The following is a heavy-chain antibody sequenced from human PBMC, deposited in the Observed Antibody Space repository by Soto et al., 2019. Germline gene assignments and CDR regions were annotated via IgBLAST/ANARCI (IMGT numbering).Heavy chain of an antibody. Sequence: GESLKISCQGSGYSFSSYWIGWVRQMPGKGLEWMGIIYPGDSDTRYSPSFQGQVTISADKSISTAYLQWSSLKASDTAMYYCVSSIAARRGFDYYYGMDVWGQGTTVTVSS. CDR3: VSSIAARRGFDYYYGMDV. CDR1: GYSFSSYW. J-gene: IGHJ6*02. V-gene: IGHV5-51*01. CDR2: IYPGDSDT. D-gene: IGHD6-6*01.